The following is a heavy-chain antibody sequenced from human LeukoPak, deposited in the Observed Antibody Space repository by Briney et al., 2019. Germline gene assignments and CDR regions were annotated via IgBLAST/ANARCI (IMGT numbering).Heavy chain of an antibody. V-gene: IGHV1-69*13. D-gene: IGHD4-23*01. CDR1: GGTFSSYA. Sequence: SVKVSCKASGGTFSSYAISWVRQAPGQGLEWMGGIIPIFGIANYTQKFQGRVTITADESTSTAYMELSSLRSEDTAVYYCARDNSVGSWDYWGQGTLVTVSS. J-gene: IGHJ4*02. CDR3: ARDNSVGSWDY. CDR2: IIPIFGIA.